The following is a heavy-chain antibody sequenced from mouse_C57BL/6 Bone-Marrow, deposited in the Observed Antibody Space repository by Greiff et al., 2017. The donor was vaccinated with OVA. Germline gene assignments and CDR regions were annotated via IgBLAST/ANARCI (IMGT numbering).Heavy chain of an antibody. CDR3: VYSNYLYYYAMDY. CDR1: GYTFTSYW. J-gene: IGHJ4*01. Sequence: VQLQQPGAELVMPGASVKLSCKASGYTFTSYWMHWVKQRPGQGLEWIGEIDPSDSYTNYNQKFKGKSTLTVDKSSSTAYMQLSSLTSEDSAVYYCVYSNYLYYYAMDYWGQGTSVTVSS. CDR2: IDPSDSYT. V-gene: IGHV1-69*01. D-gene: IGHD2-5*01.